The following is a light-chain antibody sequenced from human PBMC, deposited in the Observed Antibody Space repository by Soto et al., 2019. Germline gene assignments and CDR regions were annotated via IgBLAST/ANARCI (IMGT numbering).Light chain of an antibody. CDR2: GAS. V-gene: IGKV3-11*01. CDR1: RSISTY. J-gene: IGKJ5*01. CDR3: QQRSSWPIT. Sequence: VLTHSPATLSLSPGSRATLSGRASRSISTYLAWYQQKPGQAPRLLISGASNRATGIPARFSGSGSGTDFALTINSLEPEDFAVYYCQQRSSWPITFGQGTRLEIK.